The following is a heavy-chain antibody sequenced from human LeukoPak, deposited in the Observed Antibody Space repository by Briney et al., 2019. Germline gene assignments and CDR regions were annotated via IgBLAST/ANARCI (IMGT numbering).Heavy chain of an antibody. CDR1: GGSINTSD. CDR2: INAVAFTT. J-gene: IGHJ4*02. CDR3: ARDGSSSGWYLDY. V-gene: IGHV3-66*03. D-gene: IGHD6-19*01. Sequence: ETLSLTCAVSGGSINTSDWWSWVRQPPGKGLEWVSTINAVAFTTTYADSVKGRFTISRDSSKNTLYLQMNSLRAEDTAVYYCARDGSSSGWYLDYWGQGTLVTVSS.